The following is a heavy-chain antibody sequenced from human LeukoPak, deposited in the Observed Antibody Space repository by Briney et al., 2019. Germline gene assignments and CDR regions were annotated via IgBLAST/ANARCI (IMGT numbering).Heavy chain of an antibody. V-gene: IGHV7-4-1*02. CDR1: GYTFTSYA. Sequence: ASVRVSCKASGYTFTSYAMNWVRQAPGQGLEWMGWINTNTGNPTYAQGFTGRFAFALDTSVSTAYLQISSLKAEDTAVYYCARDWGGWNQAYWGQGTLVTVSS. D-gene: IGHD1-1*01. CDR3: ARDWGGWNQAY. J-gene: IGHJ4*02. CDR2: INTNTGNP.